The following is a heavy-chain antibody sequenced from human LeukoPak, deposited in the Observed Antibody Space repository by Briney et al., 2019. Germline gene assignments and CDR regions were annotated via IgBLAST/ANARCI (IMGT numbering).Heavy chain of an antibody. V-gene: IGHV4-30-2*01. CDR2: IFHTGST. D-gene: IGHD3-10*01. CDR1: VDPISGGHLS. J-gene: IGHJ5*02. Sequence: PSQTLSLTCIVSVDPISGGHLSGTSIRQPPGKGLEWIGYIFHTGSTFYNPSLKSRVTISVDNSKNQFSLRLTSVTAADTAVYYCARELWFANAPGSWLDPWGQGTLVTVSS. CDR3: ARELWFANAPGSWLDP.